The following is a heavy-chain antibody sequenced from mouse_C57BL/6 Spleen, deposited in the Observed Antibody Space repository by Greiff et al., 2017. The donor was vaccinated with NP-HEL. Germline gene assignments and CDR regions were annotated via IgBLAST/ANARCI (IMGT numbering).Heavy chain of an antibody. J-gene: IGHJ2*01. Sequence: QVHVKQSGAELVKPGASVKLSCKASGYTFTSYWMHWVKQRPGQGLEWIGMIHPNSGSTNYNEKFKSKATLTVDKSSSTAYMQLSSLTSEDSAVYYCACYYSSSYYFDYWGQGTTLTVSS. CDR3: ACYYSSSYYFDY. CDR2: IHPNSGST. D-gene: IGHD1-1*01. CDR1: GYTFTSYW. V-gene: IGHV1-64*01.